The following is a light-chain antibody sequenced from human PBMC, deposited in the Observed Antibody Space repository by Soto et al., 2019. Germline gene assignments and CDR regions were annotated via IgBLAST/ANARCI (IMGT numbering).Light chain of an antibody. CDR1: QSVSSN. Sequence: EIVMTQSPATLSVSPGERATLSCRASQSVSSNLAWYQQKPGQAPRLLIYGASSRATGIPGRFSGSGSGTDFTLTISRLEPEDFAVYYCQQYGSSPWTFGQGTKVEIK. V-gene: IGKV3-20*01. J-gene: IGKJ1*01. CDR3: QQYGSSPWT. CDR2: GAS.